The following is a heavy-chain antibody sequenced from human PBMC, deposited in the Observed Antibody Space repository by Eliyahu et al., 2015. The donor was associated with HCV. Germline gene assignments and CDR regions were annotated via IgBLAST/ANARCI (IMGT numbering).Heavy chain of an antibody. V-gene: IGHV3-21*01. D-gene: IGHD5/OR15-5a*01. J-gene: IGHJ3*01. CDR2: ISTTSSYI. CDR3: ARPTSTSEGAFDV. Sequence: QAPGKGLEWVSSISTTSSYIYYADSANGRFTITRDNAKRSIYLQINSLRAEDTAVYYCARPTSTSEGAFDVWGQGTMVTVSS.